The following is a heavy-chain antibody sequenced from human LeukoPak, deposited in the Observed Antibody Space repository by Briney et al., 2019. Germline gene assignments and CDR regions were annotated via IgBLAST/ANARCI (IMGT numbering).Heavy chain of an antibody. J-gene: IGHJ4*02. D-gene: IGHD3-3*01. CDR1: GFTFSSYA. V-gene: IGHV3-30*04. CDR3: ARDRTEITIFGVVIYFDY. Sequence: GSLRLSCAASGFTFSSYAMHWVRQAPGKGLEWVAVISYDGSNKYYADSVKGRFTISRDNSKNTLYLQMNSLRAEDTAVYYCARDRTEITIFGVVIYFDYWGQGTLVTVSS. CDR2: ISYDGSNK.